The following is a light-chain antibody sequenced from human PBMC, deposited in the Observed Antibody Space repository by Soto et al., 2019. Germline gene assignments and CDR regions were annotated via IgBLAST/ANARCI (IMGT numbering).Light chain of an antibody. CDR2: GAS. J-gene: IGKJ4*01. CDR3: QQSDNTPFT. V-gene: IGKV1-39*01. CDR1: QSVTTY. Sequence: DIQMTQSPSSLSASVGDRVTITCRASQSVTTYLNWYQQRSGQAPKLLIYGASSLQSGVPSRFAGSGSGTEFTLTISSLQPEDFATYYCQQSDNTPFTFGGGTKVDSK.